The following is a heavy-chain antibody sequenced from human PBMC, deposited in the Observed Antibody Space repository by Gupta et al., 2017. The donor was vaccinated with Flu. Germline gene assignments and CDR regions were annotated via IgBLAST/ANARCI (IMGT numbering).Heavy chain of an antibody. CDR1: GFTFSSHI. CDR3: ARVPYSYDSSGYYEPQYYFDY. D-gene: IGHD3-22*01. Sequence: EVQLVESGGGLVQPGGSLRLSCAASGFTFSSHIMTWVRQAPGKGLEWVSYISTSDSPIYYADSVKGRFTISRDNAKSSLYLQMNSLRAEDTAVYYCARVPYSYDSSGYYEPQYYFDYWGRGTLVTVSS. J-gene: IGHJ4*02. CDR2: ISTSDSPI. V-gene: IGHV3-48*01.